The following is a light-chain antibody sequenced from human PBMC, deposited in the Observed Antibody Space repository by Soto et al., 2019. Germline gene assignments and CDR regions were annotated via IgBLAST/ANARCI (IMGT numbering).Light chain of an antibody. CDR2: GAS. Sequence: EIVLTQSPGTLSLSPGERATLSCRASQSVSSSYLAWYQQKPGQAPRLLIYGASSMATGIPDRFSGSGSGTYFTLTISRLEPEYFADYXCQQNXSSPLLTFGPGTKVDIK. CDR3: QQNXSSPLLT. J-gene: IGKJ3*01. V-gene: IGKV3-20*01. CDR1: QSVSSSY.